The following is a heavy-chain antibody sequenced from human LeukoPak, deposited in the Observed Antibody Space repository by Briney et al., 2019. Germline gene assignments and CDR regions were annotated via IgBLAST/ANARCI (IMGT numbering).Heavy chain of an antibody. CDR2: ISWNSGSI. CDR3: AKAYSSSWYSWFDP. V-gene: IGHV3-9*03. CDR1: GFTFDDYA. Sequence: GGSLRLSCAASGFTFDDYAMHWVRQAPGKGLEWVSGISWNSGSIGYADSVKGRFTISRDNAKNSLYLQMNSLRAEDMALYYCAKAYSSSWYSWFDPWGQGTLVTVSS. D-gene: IGHD6-13*01. J-gene: IGHJ5*02.